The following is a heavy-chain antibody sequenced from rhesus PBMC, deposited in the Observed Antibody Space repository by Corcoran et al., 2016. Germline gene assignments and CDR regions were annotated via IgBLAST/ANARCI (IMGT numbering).Heavy chain of an antibody. CDR1: GGSLRTHS. D-gene: IGHD1-44*01. CDR3: ARDGLGY. Sequence: QLQLQESGPGLVQPSETLSLTCPVPGGSLRTHSWLWLRQPPGKGREWIGRISGSGGSTEYNPSLKSRVTMSTDTSKNQFSLKLSSVTAADTAVYYCARDGLGYWGQGVPVTVSS. CDR2: ISGSGGST. J-gene: IGHJ4*01. V-gene: IGHV4-173*01.